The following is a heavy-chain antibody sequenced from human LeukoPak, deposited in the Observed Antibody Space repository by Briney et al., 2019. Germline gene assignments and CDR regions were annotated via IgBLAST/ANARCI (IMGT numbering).Heavy chain of an antibody. D-gene: IGHD3-22*01. Sequence: SETLSLTCTVSGGSISSYYWSWIQQPAGKGLEWIGRIYTSGSTNYNPSLKSRVTMSVDTSKNQFSLKLSSVTAADTAVYYCATLYYYDSSGNYYFDYWGQGTLVTVSS. CDR3: ATLYYYDSSGNYYFDY. J-gene: IGHJ4*02. CDR2: IYTSGST. CDR1: GGSISSYY. V-gene: IGHV4-4*07.